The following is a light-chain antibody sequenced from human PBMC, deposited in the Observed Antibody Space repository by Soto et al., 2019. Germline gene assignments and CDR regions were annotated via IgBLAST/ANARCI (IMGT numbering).Light chain of an antibody. V-gene: IGKV4-1*01. CDR3: QQYYSPLWT. CDR1: QSVAYTSNKKTY. CDR2: WSS. J-gene: IGKJ1*01. Sequence: DIVMTQSPDSLAVSLGERATINCEASQSVAYTSNKKTYVAWYQQKAGQPPKLLLYWSSTRASGVPDRFSGSGSGTDFTLTISSLQAEDVAVYYCQQYYSPLWTFGQGTKVQIK.